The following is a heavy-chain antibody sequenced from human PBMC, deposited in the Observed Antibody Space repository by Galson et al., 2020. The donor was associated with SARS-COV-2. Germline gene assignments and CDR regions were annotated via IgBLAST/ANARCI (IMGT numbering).Heavy chain of an antibody. CDR1: GFTFSSYW. J-gene: IGHJ3*02. CDR3: ARGDNSNDAVDI. CDR2: INSDGSST. V-gene: IGHV3-74*01. Sequence: GGSLRLSCAASGFTFSSYWRHCVRQAPGKGLVWFSRINSDGSSTSYADSVKGRFTISRDNAKNTLYLQMNSLRADDTAVYYCARGDNSNDAVDIWGQGTMVTVSS. D-gene: IGHD6-13*01.